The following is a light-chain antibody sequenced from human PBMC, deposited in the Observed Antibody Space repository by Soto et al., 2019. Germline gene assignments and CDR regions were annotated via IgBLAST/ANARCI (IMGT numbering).Light chain of an antibody. J-gene: IGLJ2*01. Sequence: QAVVTQPPSASGTPGQRVTISCSGSSSNIGSNTVNWYQQLPGTAPKLLIYSNNQRPSGVPDRFSGSKSGTSASLAISGLQAEDEDDYYCAAWDYILNGVVFGGGTKLTVL. CDR3: AAWDYILNGVV. V-gene: IGLV1-44*01. CDR1: SSNIGSNT. CDR2: SNN.